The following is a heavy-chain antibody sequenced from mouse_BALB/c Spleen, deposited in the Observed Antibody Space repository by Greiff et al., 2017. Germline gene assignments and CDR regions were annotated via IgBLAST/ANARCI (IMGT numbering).Heavy chain of an antibody. V-gene: IGHV1-69*02. Sequence: QVQLKQPGAELVRPGASVKLSCKASGYTFTSYWINWVKQRPGQGLEWIGNIYPSDSYTNYNQKFKDKATLTVDKSSSTAYMQLSSPTSEDSAVYYCTRWSYDYDEAMDYWGQGTSVTVSS. CDR3: TRWSYDYDEAMDY. CDR1: GYTFTSYW. J-gene: IGHJ4*01. CDR2: IYPSDSYT. D-gene: IGHD2-4*01.